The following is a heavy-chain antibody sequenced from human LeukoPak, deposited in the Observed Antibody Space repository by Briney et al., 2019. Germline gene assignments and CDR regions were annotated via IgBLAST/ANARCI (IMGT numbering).Heavy chain of an antibody. CDR1: GGTFSSYA. D-gene: IGHD2-2*02. V-gene: IGHV1-69*05. Sequence: GASVKVSCKASGGTFSSYAISWVRQAPGQGLEWMGGIIPIFGTANYAQKFQGRVTITTDESTSTAYMELSSLRSEDTAVYYCARDRWEYCSSTSCYNYYYYYMDVWGKGTTVTVSS. CDR2: IIPIFGTA. CDR3: ARDRWEYCSSTSCYNYYYYYMDV. J-gene: IGHJ6*03.